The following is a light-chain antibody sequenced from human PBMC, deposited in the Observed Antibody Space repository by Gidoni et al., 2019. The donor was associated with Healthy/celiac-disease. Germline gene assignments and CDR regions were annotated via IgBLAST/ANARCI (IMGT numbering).Light chain of an antibody. CDR1: QSVSSY. Sequence: EIVLTQSQATLSLSPGERATLSCRASQSVSSYLAWYQQKPGQAPRLLIYDASNRATGIPARFSGSGSGTDFTLTISSLAPEDFAVYYCQQRSNWIFTFGPGTKVDIK. CDR3: QQRSNWIFT. CDR2: DAS. J-gene: IGKJ3*01. V-gene: IGKV3-11*01.